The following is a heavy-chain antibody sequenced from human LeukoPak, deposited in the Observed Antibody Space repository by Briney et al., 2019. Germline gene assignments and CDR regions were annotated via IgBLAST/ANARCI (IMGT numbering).Heavy chain of an antibody. V-gene: IGHV3-74*01. CDR3: ARDPGYESWSPFWGGMDV. J-gene: IGHJ6*04. CDR1: GFTFSSSW. CDR2: ITRDGSST. D-gene: IGHD3-16*01. Sequence: GGSLRLSCAVSGFTFSSSWMHWVRQAPGKGLVWVSRITRDGSSTTYADFVKGRFTTSRDNAKNTLYLQMDSLRDDDTAVYYCARDPGYESWSPFWGGMDVWGNGTTVIVSS.